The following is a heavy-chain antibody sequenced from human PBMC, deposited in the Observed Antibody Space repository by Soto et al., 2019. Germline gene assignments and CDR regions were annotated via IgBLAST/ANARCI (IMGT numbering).Heavy chain of an antibody. Sequence: ESGGGVVQSGRPLRLSCVGSGFTFSNNAMHWVRQAPGKGLEWVAFISYDSREIFYADSVKGRFTISRDNPENTLFLHMNSPRADDTAVYYCAIARVADSSLDPWGQGILVTVSS. D-gene: IGHD3-3*01. J-gene: IGHJ5*01. CDR2: ISYDSREI. V-gene: IGHV3-30*01. CDR1: GFTFSNNA. CDR3: AIARVADSSLDP.